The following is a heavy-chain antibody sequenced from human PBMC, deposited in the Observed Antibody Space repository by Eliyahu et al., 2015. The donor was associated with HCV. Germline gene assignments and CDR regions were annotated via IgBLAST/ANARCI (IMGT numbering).Heavy chain of an antibody. V-gene: IGHV3-66*01. CDR1: GVTVSSNY. CDR3: ARDRDAFDI. J-gene: IGHJ3*02. Sequence: EVQLVESGGGLVQPGGSLXXSCAASGVTVSSNYMSWVRQAPGKGLEWVSVIYSGGSTYYADSVKGRFTISRDNSKNTLYLQMNSLRAEDTAVYYCARDRDAFDIWGQGTMVTVSS. CDR2: IYSGGST.